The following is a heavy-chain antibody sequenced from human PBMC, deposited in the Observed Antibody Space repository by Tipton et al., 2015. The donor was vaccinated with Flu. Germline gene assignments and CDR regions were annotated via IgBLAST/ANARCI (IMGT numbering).Heavy chain of an antibody. Sequence: SLRLSCAASGFTFSSHNIHWVRQAPGKGLEWVGVISYDGSNKYYADSVKGRFSMSRDNSENTLYLQMNSLRPEDTAVYYCVRGAGHCSGGSCAMAGFDIWGQGTMVTVSS. CDR1: GFTFSSHN. J-gene: IGHJ3*02. V-gene: IGHV3-30-3*01. CDR2: ISYDGSNK. CDR3: VRGAGHCSGGSCAMAGFDI. D-gene: IGHD2-15*01.